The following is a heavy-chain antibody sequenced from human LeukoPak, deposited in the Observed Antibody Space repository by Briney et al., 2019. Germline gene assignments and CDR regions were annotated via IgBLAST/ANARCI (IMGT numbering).Heavy chain of an antibody. Sequence: GGSLRLSCAASGFTFSSYWMHWVRQAPGKGLVWVSRINSDGSSTSYADSAKGRFTISRDNAKNTLYLQMNSLRAEDTAVYYCARDKPSSIAARFDYWGQGTLVTVSS. CDR2: INSDGSST. CDR1: GFTFSSYW. J-gene: IGHJ4*02. CDR3: ARDKPSSIAARFDY. D-gene: IGHD6-6*01. V-gene: IGHV3-74*01.